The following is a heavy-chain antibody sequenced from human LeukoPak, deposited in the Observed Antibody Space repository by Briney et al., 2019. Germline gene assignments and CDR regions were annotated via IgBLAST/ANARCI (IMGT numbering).Heavy chain of an antibody. D-gene: IGHD5-18*01. V-gene: IGHV3-30*02. Sequence: GSLRLSCAASGFIFSSYGMHWVRQAPDKGLEWVAFIRYDGSRKYYADSVKGRFTISRDNSKNTLYLQMNSLRAEDTAVYYCARGWDIVMVPFDYWGQGTLVTVSS. CDR2: IRYDGSRK. CDR3: ARGWDIVMVPFDY. J-gene: IGHJ4*02. CDR1: GFIFSSYG.